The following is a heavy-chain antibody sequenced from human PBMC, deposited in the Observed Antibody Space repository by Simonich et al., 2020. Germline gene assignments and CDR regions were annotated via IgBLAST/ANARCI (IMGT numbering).Heavy chain of an antibody. J-gene: IGHJ1*01. CDR2: INHSGNT. CDR1: GGSFSGYY. V-gene: IGHV4-34*01. Sequence: QVQLQQWGAGLLKPSETLSLTCAVYGGSFSGYYWSWIRQPPGKGLEWIGEINHSGNTNYNPSLKRRVTISVDTSKNQLSLKRSSVTAADTAVYYCARGLRVAAAGTAFQHWGQGTLVTVSS. CDR3: ARGLRVAAAGTAFQH. D-gene: IGHD6-13*01.